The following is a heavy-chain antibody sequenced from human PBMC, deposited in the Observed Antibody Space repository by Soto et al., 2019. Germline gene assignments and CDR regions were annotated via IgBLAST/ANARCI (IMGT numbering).Heavy chain of an antibody. V-gene: IGHV3-11*01. CDR3: ADAASSYSGGWPIFTY. J-gene: IGHJ4*02. Sequence: QVQLVESGGGLVEPGGSLRLSCAASGFTFSDYYMNWIRQAPGKGLEWVSYISSNGRTIYYAGSVKGRFTISRDNAKNSLYLQMNSQVAEATAVYYCADAASSYSGGWPIFTYWGQGTLVTVSS. CDR2: ISSNGRTI. D-gene: IGHD6-19*01. CDR1: GFTFSDYY.